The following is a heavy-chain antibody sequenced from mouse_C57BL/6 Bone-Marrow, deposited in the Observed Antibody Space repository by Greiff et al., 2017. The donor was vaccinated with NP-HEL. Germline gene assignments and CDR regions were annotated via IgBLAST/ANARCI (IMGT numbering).Heavy chain of an antibody. J-gene: IGHJ3*01. CDR3: ARSAYYSNYGFSY. Sequence: QVQLQQSGAELMKPGASVKLSCKATGYTFTGYWIEWVKQRPGHGLEWIGEILPGSGRPNYNEKLKGKATFTADTSSNTAYIQLSSLTTQDSAIYYCARSAYYSNYGFSYWGQGTLVTVSA. CDR1: GYTFTGYW. CDR2: ILPGSGRP. V-gene: IGHV1-9*01. D-gene: IGHD2-5*01.